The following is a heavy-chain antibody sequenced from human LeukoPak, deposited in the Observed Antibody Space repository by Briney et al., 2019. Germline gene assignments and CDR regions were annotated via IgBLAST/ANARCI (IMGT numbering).Heavy chain of an antibody. J-gene: IGHJ4*02. D-gene: IGHD6-19*01. V-gene: IGHV3-74*01. CDR3: ARGSTSGWPDYFDY. CDR1: GFTLSSYW. Sequence: GGSLRLSCAASGFTLSSYWVHWVRQAPGKGLVWVSRINGDGSSTPYANSVKGRFTISRDNAKNTLYLQMHSLRADDTAVYYCARGSTSGWPDYFDYWGQGPVVTVAS. CDR2: INGDGSST.